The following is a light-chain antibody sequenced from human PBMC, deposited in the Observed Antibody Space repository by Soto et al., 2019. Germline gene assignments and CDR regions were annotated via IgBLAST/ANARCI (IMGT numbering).Light chain of an antibody. CDR3: QPYGTSPVG. CDR2: GAY. CDR1: ESVSSIY. J-gene: IGKJ1*01. V-gene: IGKV3-20*01. Sequence: ENVLTQSPGTLSLSPGERATRSCRASESVSSIYVAWYQQKPGQARTLLIYGAYTRATGITDRFSGSGSGTDFTLTISRLEPEDFAVYYCQPYGTSPVGFGPGTQVDIK.